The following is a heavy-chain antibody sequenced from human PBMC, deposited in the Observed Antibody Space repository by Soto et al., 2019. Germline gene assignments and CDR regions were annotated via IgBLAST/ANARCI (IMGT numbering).Heavy chain of an antibody. V-gene: IGHV3-7*05. D-gene: IGHD6-6*01. CDR2: IKQDGSEK. Sequence: EVQLVESGGGLVQPGGSLRLACAACGFTFSRYWMSWVRKAQGKGLEWVANIKQDGSEKYYGDSVKGRFTISRDNAKNSLYLQMNSLRAEDTAVYYCATIIAARYYWAQGPLVTVSS. CDR1: GFTFSRYW. CDR3: ATIIAARYY. J-gene: IGHJ4*02.